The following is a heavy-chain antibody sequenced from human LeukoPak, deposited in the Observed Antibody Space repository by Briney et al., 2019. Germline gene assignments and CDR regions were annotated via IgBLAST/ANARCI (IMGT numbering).Heavy chain of an antibody. D-gene: IGHD4-23*01. J-gene: IGHJ4*02. CDR1: GFTFSSYT. CDR2: ISSSGSTI. Sequence: GGSLRLSCVASGFTFSSYTMNWVRQAPGKGLEWVSYISSSGSTIKYTDSVKGRFTISRDNAKNSLYLQMNSLRVEDTAVYYCARGVNYFDNWGQGTLVTVSS. CDR3: ARGVNYFDN. V-gene: IGHV3-48*03.